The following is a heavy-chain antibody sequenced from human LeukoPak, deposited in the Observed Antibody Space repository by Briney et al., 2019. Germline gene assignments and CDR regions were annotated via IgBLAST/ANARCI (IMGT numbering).Heavy chain of an antibody. CDR2: INSGGGDT. J-gene: IGHJ3*02. CDR1: GFTFTSHA. D-gene: IGHD3-16*01. Sequence: GGSLRLSCAASGFTFTSHAMSWVRQAPGKGLEWVSVINSGGGDTYYAGSVKGRFTISRDNSKSTLYLQMNSLRADDTALYYCAKDPWGIGPAFEIWGQGTMVTVSS. V-gene: IGHV3-23*01. CDR3: AKDPWGIGPAFEI.